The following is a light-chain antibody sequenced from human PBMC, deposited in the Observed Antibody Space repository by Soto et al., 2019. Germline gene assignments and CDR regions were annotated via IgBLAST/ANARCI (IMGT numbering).Light chain of an antibody. V-gene: IGLV2-23*01. CDR1: SSDVGTFNL. CDR3: CSYAGTRTSWV. J-gene: IGLJ1*01. Sequence: QSALTQPASVSGFLGQLITMSCTGSSSDVGTFNLVSWFQQHPGKAPKLLIFEGTKRPSGVSDRFSGSKSGNTASLTISGLQAEDEADYHCCSYAGTRTSWVFGTGTKLTVL. CDR2: EGT.